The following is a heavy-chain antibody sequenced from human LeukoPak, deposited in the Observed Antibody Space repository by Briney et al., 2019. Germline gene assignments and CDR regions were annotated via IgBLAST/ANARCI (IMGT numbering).Heavy chain of an antibody. CDR1: GFTFNRNA. J-gene: IGHJ4*02. Sequence: PGGSLRFSCAASGFTFNRNAIQWLRQGPGKGLEWVSYIAHHGSNKYYADSVKGRFTISRDNSKRTLYLQMNSLRADDTAVYYCAKDGSWSCTDWGQGTLVTVSS. CDR2: IAHHGSNK. CDR3: AKDGSWSCTD. D-gene: IGHD2-8*02. V-gene: IGHV3-30*02.